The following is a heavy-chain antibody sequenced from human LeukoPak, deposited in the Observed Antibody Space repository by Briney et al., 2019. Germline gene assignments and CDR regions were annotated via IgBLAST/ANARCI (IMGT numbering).Heavy chain of an antibody. CDR2: INPNSGGT. Sequence: ASVKVSCKASGYTFTGYYMHWVRQAPGQGLEWMGWINPNSGGTNYAQKFQGRVTMTRDTSISTAYMELSRLRSDDTAVYYCARDSSHYGSGSYYNTYYFDYWGQGTLVTVSS. J-gene: IGHJ4*02. D-gene: IGHD3-10*01. CDR1: GYTFTGYY. CDR3: ARDSSHYGSGSYYNTYYFDY. V-gene: IGHV1-2*02.